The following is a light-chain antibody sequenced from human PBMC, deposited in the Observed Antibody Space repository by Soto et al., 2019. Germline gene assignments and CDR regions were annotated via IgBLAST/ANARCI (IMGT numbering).Light chain of an antibody. CDR3: QQAMSSPST. CDR1: QGISSW. CDR2: GAF. J-gene: IGKJ2*01. V-gene: IGKV1-12*02. Sequence: DIQMTQSPSSVSAYVGDRVTITCRASQGISSWLAWYQQKPERPPKLLIYGAFTLQSGVPSRFRGSGSETDFTLPISRLQPDEFATYYCQQAMSSPSTFGQGPKTVIK.